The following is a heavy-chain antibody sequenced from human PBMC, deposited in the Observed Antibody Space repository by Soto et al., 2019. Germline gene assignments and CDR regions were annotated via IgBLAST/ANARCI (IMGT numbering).Heavy chain of an antibody. V-gene: IGHV1-18*01. CDR1: GYTFTSYG. CDR3: ARGGERITMIVVVPATFDY. D-gene: IGHD3-22*01. Sequence: ASVNVSCKASGYTFTSYGISWVRQAPGQGLEWMGWISAYNGNTNYAQKLQGRVTMTTDTSTSTAYMELRSLRSDDTAVYYCARGGERITMIVVVPATFDYWGQGTLVTVSS. J-gene: IGHJ4*02. CDR2: ISAYNGNT.